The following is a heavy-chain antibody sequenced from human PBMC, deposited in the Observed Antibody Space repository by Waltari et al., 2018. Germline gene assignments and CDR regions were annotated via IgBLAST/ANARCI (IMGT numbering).Heavy chain of an antibody. CDR2: ITSSSDI. D-gene: IGHD1-26*01. J-gene: IGHJ4*02. V-gene: IGHV3-21*01. CDR1: GFSCRNYN. CDR3: ARWRWQQSELDY. Sequence: EVQLVGSGGGLVKPGGSLRLSCAASGFSCRNYNMHWVRQGPGKGLEWVSSITSSSDIKYADSVKGRFTISRDNAKNSLYLQMNSLRVEDTAVYYCARWRWQQSELDYWGRGTLVTVSS.